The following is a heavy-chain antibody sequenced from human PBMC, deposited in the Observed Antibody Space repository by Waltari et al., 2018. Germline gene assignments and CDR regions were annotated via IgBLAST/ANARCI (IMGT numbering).Heavy chain of an antibody. CDR3: ARDRGSSSWRDAFDI. J-gene: IGHJ3*02. CDR1: GGSISSHY. D-gene: IGHD6-13*01. CDR2: IYTSGST. Sequence: QVQLQESGPGLVKPSETLSLTCTVSGGSISSHYWSWIRQPAGKGLEWIGRIYTSGSTNYNPSLKSRVTMSVDTSKNQFSLKLSSVTAADTAVYYCARDRGSSSWRDAFDIWGQGTMVTVSS. V-gene: IGHV4-4*07.